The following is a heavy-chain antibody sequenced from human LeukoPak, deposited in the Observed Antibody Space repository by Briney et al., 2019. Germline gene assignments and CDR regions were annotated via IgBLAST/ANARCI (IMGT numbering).Heavy chain of an antibody. D-gene: IGHD6-13*01. Sequence: SETLSLTCTVSGDSISSYYWSWIRQPPGKGLEWLGYIYYSGSTNYSPSLKSRLTISVDTSKNQFSLKLSSVTAADTAVYYCARTYGSSGLGYFDLWGRGTLVTVSS. V-gene: IGHV4-59*01. CDR1: GDSISSYY. CDR3: ARTYGSSGLGYFDL. CDR2: IYYSGST. J-gene: IGHJ2*01.